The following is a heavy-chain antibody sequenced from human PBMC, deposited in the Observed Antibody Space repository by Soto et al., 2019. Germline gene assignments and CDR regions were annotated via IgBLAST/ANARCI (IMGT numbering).Heavy chain of an antibody. CDR1: GFTFSSYS. Sequence: EVQLVESGGGLVKPGGSLRLSCAASGFTFSSYSMNWVRQAPGKGLEWVSSISSSSSYIYYADSVKGRFTISRDNAKNSLYLQMNSLRAEDTAVYYCARVSLVLTDSIPYYYYYGMDVWGQGTTVTVSS. D-gene: IGHD2-8*02. J-gene: IGHJ6*02. CDR2: ISSSSSYI. CDR3: ARVSLVLTDSIPYYYYYGMDV. V-gene: IGHV3-21*01.